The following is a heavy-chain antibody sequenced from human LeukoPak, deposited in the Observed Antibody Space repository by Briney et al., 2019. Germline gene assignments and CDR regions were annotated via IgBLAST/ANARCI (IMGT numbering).Heavy chain of an antibody. D-gene: IGHD3-10*01. Sequence: GGSLRLSCAASGFTFSSYAMSWVRQAPGKGLEWVSAISGSGGSTYYADSVKGRFTISRDNSKNTLYLQMNSLRAEDTAVYYCATDYGSGSYVSLRDYWGQGTLVTVSS. J-gene: IGHJ4*02. CDR3: ATDYGSGSYVSLRDY. V-gene: IGHV3-23*01. CDR2: ISGSGGST. CDR1: GFTFSSYA.